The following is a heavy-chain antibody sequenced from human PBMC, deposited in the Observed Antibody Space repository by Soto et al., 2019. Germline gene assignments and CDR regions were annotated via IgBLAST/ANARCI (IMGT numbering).Heavy chain of an antibody. V-gene: IGHV4-4*07. CDR1: GGSISRYC. CDR3: ARGEIGNGYGMDV. CDR2: IYPSGST. Sequence: GPGPVPTSETLSLTCTVSGGSISRYCWRWIRQPSGKGLEWIGRIYPSGSTNYSPSLKSRVTTSVDTSKNQLSLKLSSVTAADTAVYYCARGEIGNGYGMDVWGQGTTVTVFS. J-gene: IGHJ6*02. D-gene: IGHD2-8*01.